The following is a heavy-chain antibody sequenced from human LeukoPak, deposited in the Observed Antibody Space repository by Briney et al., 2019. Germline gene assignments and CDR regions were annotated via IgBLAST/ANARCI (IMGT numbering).Heavy chain of an antibody. J-gene: IGHJ4*02. CDR1: GGSFSGYY. Sequence: SETLSLTCAVYGGSFSGYYWSWIRQPPGKGLEWIGEINHSGSTNYNPSLKSQVTISVHTSKNQFSLKLSSVTAADTAVYYCARAKRGIDYWGQGTLVTVSS. CDR2: INHSGST. CDR3: ARAKRGIDY. V-gene: IGHV4-34*01. D-gene: IGHD3-16*01.